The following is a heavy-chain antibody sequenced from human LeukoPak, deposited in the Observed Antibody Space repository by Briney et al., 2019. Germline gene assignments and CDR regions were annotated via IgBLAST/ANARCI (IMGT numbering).Heavy chain of an antibody. V-gene: IGHV4-59*01. CDR2: IYYIGST. J-gene: IGHJ4*02. D-gene: IGHD4-17*01. CDR3: ASKSSDHGELRFDY. Sequence: PSETLSLTCTISGGSTNTDYWSWIRQPPGKGLEWIGYIYYIGSTNYSPSLKSRATISVDTSKNQFSLKLSSVTAADTAVYYCASKSSDHGELRFDYWGQGALVTVSS. CDR1: GGSTNTDY.